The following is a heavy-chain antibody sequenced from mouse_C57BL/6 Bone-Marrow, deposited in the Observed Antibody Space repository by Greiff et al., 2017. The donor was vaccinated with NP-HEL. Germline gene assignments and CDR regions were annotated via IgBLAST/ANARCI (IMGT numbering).Heavy chain of an antibody. D-gene: IGHD2-5*01. Sequence: EVKVVESGGGLVKPGGSLKLSCAASGFTFSSYAMSWVRQTPEKRLEWVATISDGGSYTYYPDNVKGRFTISRDNAKNNLYLQMSHLKSEDTAMYYCARDNGIVTMDYWGQGTSVTVSS. CDR2: ISDGGSYT. CDR1: GFTFSSYA. V-gene: IGHV5-4*01. CDR3: ARDNGIVTMDY. J-gene: IGHJ4*01.